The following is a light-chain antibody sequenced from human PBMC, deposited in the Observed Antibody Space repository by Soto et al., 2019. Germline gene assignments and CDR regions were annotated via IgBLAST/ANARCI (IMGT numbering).Light chain of an antibody. CDR3: QHYPTSPPWT. V-gene: IGKV3-20*01. CDR1: QSISNNY. J-gene: IGKJ1*01. Sequence: IVLTQSPGTLSLSPGERATLSCRASQSISNNYLAWYQQTPGQAPRLLIYGASSRATGIPGRFRGSESGTDFTLTINRLEPEDCAVYYCQHYPTSPPWTFCQGTKVDIK. CDR2: GAS.